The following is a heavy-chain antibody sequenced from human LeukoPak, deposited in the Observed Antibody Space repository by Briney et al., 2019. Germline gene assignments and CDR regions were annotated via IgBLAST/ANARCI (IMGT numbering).Heavy chain of an antibody. CDR1: GFSVSSNY. V-gene: IGHV3-53*01. Sequence: GGSLRLSCAASGFSVSSNYMSWVRQAPGKGLGWVSVIYSGGNTYYADSVRGRFTFSRDDSRNTLYLQMNSLRVEDTAVYYCARLSQRLNFDYWGQGTLVTVSS. CDR3: ARLSQRLNFDY. J-gene: IGHJ4*02. CDR2: IYSGGNT. D-gene: IGHD6-25*01.